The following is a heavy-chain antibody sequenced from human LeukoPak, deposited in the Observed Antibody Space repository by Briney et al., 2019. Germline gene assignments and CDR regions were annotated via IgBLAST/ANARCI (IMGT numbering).Heavy chain of an antibody. CDR2: IYYSGST. J-gene: IGHJ6*02. CDR1: GGSISSSSYY. V-gene: IGHV4-39*01. Sequence: SETLSLTCTVSGGSISSSSYYWGWIRQPPGKGLEWIGSIYYSGSTYYNPSLKSRVTISVDTSKNQFSLKLSSATAADTAVYYCATFRYGMDVWGQGTTVTVSS. CDR3: ATFRYGMDV. D-gene: IGHD3-16*01.